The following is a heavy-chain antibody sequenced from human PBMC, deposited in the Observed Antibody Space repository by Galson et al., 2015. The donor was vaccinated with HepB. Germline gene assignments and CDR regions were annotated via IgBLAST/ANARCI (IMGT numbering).Heavy chain of an antibody. Sequence: SVKVSCKASGFTFTSSAVQWVRQARGQRLEWIGWIVVGSGNTNYAQKFQERVTITRDMSTSTAYMELSSLRSEDTAVYYCAADSYSSSWYPWFDPWGQGTLVTVSS. D-gene: IGHD6-13*01. J-gene: IGHJ5*02. V-gene: IGHV1-58*01. CDR2: IVVGSGNT. CDR1: GFTFTSSA. CDR3: AADSYSSSWYPWFDP.